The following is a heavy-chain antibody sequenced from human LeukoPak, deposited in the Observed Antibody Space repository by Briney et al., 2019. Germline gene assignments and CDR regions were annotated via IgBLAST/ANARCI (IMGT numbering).Heavy chain of an antibody. Sequence: GGSLRLSCAASGFTVRSNYMSWVRQTPGKGLEWVSVIYSGGSTYYADAVKGRFTISRDNSKNTLYLQMNSLRAEDTAVYYCAKPGELLWFGESKPDGAFDIWGQGTMVTVSS. D-gene: IGHD3-10*01. V-gene: IGHV3-53*01. CDR1: GFTVRSNY. CDR2: IYSGGST. J-gene: IGHJ3*02. CDR3: AKPGELLWFGESKPDGAFDI.